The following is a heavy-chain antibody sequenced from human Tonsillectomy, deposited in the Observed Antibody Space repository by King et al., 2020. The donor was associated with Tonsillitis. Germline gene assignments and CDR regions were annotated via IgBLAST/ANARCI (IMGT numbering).Heavy chain of an antibody. J-gene: IGHJ4*02. CDR2: IYPGDSDT. Sequence: VQLVQSGAEVKKPGESLKISCKGSQYTFTTYWIGWVRQMPGKGLEWMGIIYPGDSDTRYSPSFQGQVTISADKSISTAYLQWYSLQASDTAMYYCARGVYCSSTNCPFDNWGQGTLVTVSS. V-gene: IGHV5-51*03. D-gene: IGHD2-2*01. CDR1: QYTFTTYW. CDR3: ARGVYCSSTNCPFDN.